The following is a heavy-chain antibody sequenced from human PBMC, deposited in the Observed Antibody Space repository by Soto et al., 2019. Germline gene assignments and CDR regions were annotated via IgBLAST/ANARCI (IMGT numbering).Heavy chain of an antibody. D-gene: IGHD4-4*01. CDR2: ISAYNGNT. CDR3: ARDGGVSHYSYYFDY. Sequence: GASVKVSCKASGYTFTSFGISWVRQAPGQGLEWMGWISAYNGNTNYAQKLQGRVTMTTDTSTSTAYMELRSLRSDDTAVYYCARDGGVSHYSYYFDYWGQGTLVTVSS. CDR1: GYTFTSFG. J-gene: IGHJ4*02. V-gene: IGHV1-18*01.